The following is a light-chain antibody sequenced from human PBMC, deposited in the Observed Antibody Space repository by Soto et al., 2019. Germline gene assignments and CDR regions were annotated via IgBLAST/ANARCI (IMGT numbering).Light chain of an antibody. J-gene: IGKJ2*01. V-gene: IGKV4-1*01. CDR3: QQYYSTPPYT. CDR2: WAS. Sequence: DIVMTQSPDSLAVSLGERATINCKSSQSVSYSSNNKNYLAWYQQKPGQPPKLLIYWASTRESGVPDRFSGSGSGTDFTLPISSLQAEDVAVYYCQQYYSTPPYTFGQGTKLEIK. CDR1: QSVSYSSNNKNY.